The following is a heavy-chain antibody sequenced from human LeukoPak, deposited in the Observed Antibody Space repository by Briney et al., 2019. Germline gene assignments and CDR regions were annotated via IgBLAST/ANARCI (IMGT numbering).Heavy chain of an antibody. CDR3: ARRRGSGWYWEFDY. V-gene: IGHV4-39*01. CDR1: GGSISSSTYY. Sequence: PSETLSLTCTVPGGSISSSTYYWGWIRQPPGTGLEWIGSGYYSGNIYYNPSLKSRVAISVDTPKNQFSLKLSSVTAADTAVYYCARRRGSGWYWEFDYWGQGTLVTVSS. J-gene: IGHJ4*02. D-gene: IGHD6-19*01. CDR2: GYYSGNI.